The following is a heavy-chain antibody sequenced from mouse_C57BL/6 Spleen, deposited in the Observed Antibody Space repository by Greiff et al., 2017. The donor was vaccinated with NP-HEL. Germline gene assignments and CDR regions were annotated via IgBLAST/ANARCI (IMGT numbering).Heavy chain of an antibody. D-gene: IGHD1-1*01. V-gene: IGHV1-82*01. CDR2: IYPGDGDT. CDR3: ASKASGSSLDWYFDV. Sequence: VQLQQSGPELVKPGASVKISCKASGYAFSSSWMNWVKQRPGKGLEWIGRIYPGDGDTNYNGKFKGKATLTADKSSSTAYMQLSSLTSEDSAVYFCASKASGSSLDWYFDVWGTGTTVTVSS. CDR1: GYAFSSSW. J-gene: IGHJ1*03.